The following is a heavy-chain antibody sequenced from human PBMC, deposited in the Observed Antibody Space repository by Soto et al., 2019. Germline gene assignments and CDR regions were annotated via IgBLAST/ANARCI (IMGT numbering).Heavy chain of an antibody. CDR3: AREDYYDSSGDNWFDP. CDR2: IYTSGST. CDR1: GGSISSYY. J-gene: IGHJ5*02. D-gene: IGHD3-22*01. V-gene: IGHV4-4*07. Sequence: SETLSLTCTVSGGSISSYYWSWIRQPAGKGLEWIGRIYTSGSTNYNPSLKSRVTMSVDTSKNRFSLKLSSVTAADTAVYYCAREDYYDSSGDNWFDPWGQGTLVTVSS.